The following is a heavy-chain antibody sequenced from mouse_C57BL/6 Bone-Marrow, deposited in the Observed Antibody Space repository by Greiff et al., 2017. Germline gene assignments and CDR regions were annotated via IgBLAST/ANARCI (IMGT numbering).Heavy chain of an antibody. J-gene: IGHJ4*01. CDR1: GYTFTSYW. CDR3: AREGCYYARDY. CDR2: IHPNSGST. Sequence: QVQLQQPGAELVKPGASVKLSCKASGYTFTSYWMHWVKQRPGQGLEWIGMIHPNSGSTNYNEKFKSKATLTVDKPSSTAYMQLSSLTSEDSAVYDCAREGCYYARDYWGQGTSVTVSS. V-gene: IGHV1-64*01.